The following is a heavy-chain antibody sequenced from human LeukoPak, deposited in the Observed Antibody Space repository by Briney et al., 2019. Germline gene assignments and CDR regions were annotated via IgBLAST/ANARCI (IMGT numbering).Heavy chain of an antibody. D-gene: IGHD6-19*01. CDR3: ARHQPYSSGWYPDY. CDR1: GGSISSSSYY. V-gene: IGHV4-39*01. Sequence: SETLSLTCTVSGGSISSSSYYWGWIRQPPGKGLEWIGDIYYSGSTYCNPSLKSRVTISVDTSKNQFSLKLSSVTAADTAVYYCARHQPYSSGWYPDYWGQGALVTVSS. J-gene: IGHJ4*02. CDR2: IYYSGST.